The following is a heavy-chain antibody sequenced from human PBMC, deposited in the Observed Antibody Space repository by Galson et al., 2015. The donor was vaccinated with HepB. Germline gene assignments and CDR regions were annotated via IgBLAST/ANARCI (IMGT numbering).Heavy chain of an antibody. D-gene: IGHD3-22*01. CDR1: GFTFSRYA. J-gene: IGHJ4*02. CDR3: ARAYYDSSGYCCGYFDY. V-gene: IGHV3-30-3*01. CDR2: ISYDGSNK. Sequence: SLRLSCAASGFTFSRYAMHWVRQAPGKGLEWVAVISYDGSNKYYADSVKGRFTISRDNSKNTLYLQMNSLRPEDTAEYYCARAYYDSSGYCCGYFDYWGQGTLVTVSS.